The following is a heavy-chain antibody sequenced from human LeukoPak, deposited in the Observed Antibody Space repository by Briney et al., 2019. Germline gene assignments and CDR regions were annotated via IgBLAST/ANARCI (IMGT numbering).Heavy chain of an antibody. V-gene: IGHV1-46*01. D-gene: IGHD3-3*01. CDR3: ARSSPQHVLRFLEWLLPSDV. CDR2: INPSGGST. J-gene: IGHJ6*02. CDR1: GDTFTSYY. Sequence: ASLKVSCKASGDTFTSYYMHWVRQAPGQGLEWMGIINPSGGSTSYAQKFQGRVTMTRDTSTSTAYMELSSLRSEDTAVYYCARSSPQHVLRFLEWLLPSDVWGQGTTVTVSS.